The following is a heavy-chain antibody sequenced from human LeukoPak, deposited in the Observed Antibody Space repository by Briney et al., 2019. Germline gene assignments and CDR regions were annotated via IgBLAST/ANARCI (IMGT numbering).Heavy chain of an antibody. CDR1: GYTFTGYY. CDR3: ARFPDFWSGYPVDY. Sequence: ASVKVSCKASGYTFTGYYMHWVRQAPGQGLEWMGWINPNSGGSTSYAQKFQGRVTMTRDTSTSTVYMELSSLRSEDTAVYYCARFPDFWSGYPVDYWGQGTLVTVSS. CDR2: INPNSGGST. J-gene: IGHJ4*02. V-gene: IGHV1-46*01. D-gene: IGHD3-3*01.